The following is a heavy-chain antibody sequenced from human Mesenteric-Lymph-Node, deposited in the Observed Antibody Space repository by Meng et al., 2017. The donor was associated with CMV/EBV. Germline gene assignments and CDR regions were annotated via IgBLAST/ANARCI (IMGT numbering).Heavy chain of an antibody. Sequence: GESLKISCAAPGFTFDDYTMHWVRQAPGKGLEWVSLISWDGGSTYYADSVKGRLTISRDNSKNTLYLQMNSLRAEDTAVYYCVRPVLESWYFDYWGQGTLVTVSS. CDR2: ISWDGGST. V-gene: IGHV3-43*01. CDR1: GFTFDDYT. CDR3: VRPVLESWYFDY. D-gene: IGHD3-3*01. J-gene: IGHJ4*02.